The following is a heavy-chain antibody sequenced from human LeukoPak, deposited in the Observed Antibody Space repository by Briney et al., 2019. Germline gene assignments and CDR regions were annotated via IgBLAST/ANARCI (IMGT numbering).Heavy chain of an antibody. CDR3: AKDISYYGSGSPDY. CDR1: GFAFDDYA. Sequence: PGRSLRLSCAASGFAFDDYAMHWVRQAPGKGLEWVSGISWNSGSIGYADSVKGRFTISRDNAKNSLYLQMNGLRAEDTALYYCAKDISYYGSGSPDYWGQGTLVTVSS. V-gene: IGHV3-9*01. J-gene: IGHJ4*02. D-gene: IGHD3-10*01. CDR2: ISWNSGSI.